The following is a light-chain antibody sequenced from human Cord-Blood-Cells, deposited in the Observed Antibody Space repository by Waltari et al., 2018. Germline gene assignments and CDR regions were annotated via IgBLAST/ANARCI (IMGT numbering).Light chain of an antibody. CDR1: KSVLYSSNNKNY. CDR2: WAS. V-gene: IGKV4-1*01. J-gene: IGKJ2*03. Sequence: NVKTEAPGSSAGSSVEIAGSHSKYNKSVLYSSNNKNYLAWYQQKPGQPPKLLIYWASTRESGVPDRFSGSGSGRDYTRTISSLQAEDVAVYYCQQYYSTPYSFGQGTKLEIK. CDR3: QQYYSTPYS.